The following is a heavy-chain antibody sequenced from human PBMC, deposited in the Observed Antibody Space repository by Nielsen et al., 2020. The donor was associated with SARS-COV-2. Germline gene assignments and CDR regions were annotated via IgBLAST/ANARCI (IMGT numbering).Heavy chain of an antibody. V-gene: IGHV3-30-3*01. CDR1: GFTFSSYA. CDR2: ISYDGSNK. D-gene: IGHD4-17*01. J-gene: IGHJ4*02. Sequence: SCAASGFTFSSYAMHWVRQAPGKGLEWVAVISYDGSNKYYADSVKGRFTISRDNSKNTLYLQMNSLRAEDTAVYYCARTTVTKGGSVDYWGQGTLVTVSS. CDR3: ARTTVTKGGSVDY.